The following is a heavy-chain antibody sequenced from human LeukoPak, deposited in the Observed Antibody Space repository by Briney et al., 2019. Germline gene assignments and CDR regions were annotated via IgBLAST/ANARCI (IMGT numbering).Heavy chain of an antibody. CDR2: ISYSGST. CDR1: TGFISGYY. J-gene: IGHJ3*01. Sequence: SETLSLTCTVSTGFISGYYWGWLRQPPGKGLEWIGCISYSGSTKYNPSLKSRVTISVDTSKNQFSLKLNSVTAADTAVYYCASPYNSGWYGVFDFWGQGTMVTVSS. V-gene: IGHV4-59*08. D-gene: IGHD6-19*01. CDR3: ASPYNSGWYGVFDF.